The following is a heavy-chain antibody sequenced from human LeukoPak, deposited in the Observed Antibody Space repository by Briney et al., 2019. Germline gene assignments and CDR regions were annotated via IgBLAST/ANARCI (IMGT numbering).Heavy chain of an antibody. CDR3: ARGPPPDFDC. CDR2: IFYIGIT. CDR1: GGSISSYY. V-gene: IGHV4-59*01. Sequence: PSETLSLTCTVSGGSISSYYWSWIRQSPGKGLEWIGYIFYIGITNYNPSLKSRVTISVDTSANQFSLKLTSVTAADTAVYYCARGPPPDFDCWGQGTLVTVSS. J-gene: IGHJ4*02.